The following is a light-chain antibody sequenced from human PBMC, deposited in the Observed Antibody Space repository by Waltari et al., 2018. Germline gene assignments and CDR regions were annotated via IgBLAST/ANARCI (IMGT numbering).Light chain of an antibody. V-gene: IGKV4-1*01. CDR2: WAS. Sequence: EIVMTQSPDSLAVSLGERATINCKSNQSVLYNSNNKNFLAWYQHKAGQPPKLLIYWASTRESGVPDRFSGSGSGTDFTLTISTLQAEDVAVYYCQQYYSTPYTFGQGTKLEIK. CDR1: QSVLYNSNNKNF. CDR3: QQYYSTPYT. J-gene: IGKJ2*01.